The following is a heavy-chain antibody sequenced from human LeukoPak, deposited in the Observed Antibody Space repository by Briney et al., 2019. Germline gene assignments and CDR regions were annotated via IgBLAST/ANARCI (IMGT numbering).Heavy chain of an antibody. CDR1: RYTFTSYD. D-gene: IGHD3-10*01. CDR2: MNPNTGRT. V-gene: IGHV1-8*01. CDR3: ARLSQTPDYYTLGGYYYLGY. Sequence: ASVKVSCKASRYTFTSYDINWVREAAGHGLEWMGWMNPNTGRTGYAQKFQGRIAMTRDTSINTAYMELTNLRSEDTAIYYCARLSQTPDYYTLGGYYYLGYWGQGTPVTVSS. J-gene: IGHJ4*02.